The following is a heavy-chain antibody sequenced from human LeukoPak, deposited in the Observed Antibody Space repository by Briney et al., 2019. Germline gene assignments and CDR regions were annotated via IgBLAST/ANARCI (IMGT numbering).Heavy chain of an antibody. V-gene: IGHV1-69*05. J-gene: IGHJ4*02. CDR2: IIPIFGTA. D-gene: IGHD3-3*01. CDR1: GGTFSSYA. Sequence: SVKVSCKASGGTFSSYAISWVRQAPGRGLEWMGGIIPIFGTANYAQKFQGRVTITTDESTSTAYMELSSLRSEDTAVYYCATAYYDFWSGYPPLFDYWGQGTLVTVSS. CDR3: ATAYYDFWSGYPPLFDY.